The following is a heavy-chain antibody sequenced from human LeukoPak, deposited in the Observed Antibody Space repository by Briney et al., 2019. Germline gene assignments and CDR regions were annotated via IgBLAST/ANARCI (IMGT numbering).Heavy chain of an antibody. CDR3: ARGAGGFGEFDFDY. V-gene: IGHV1-2*02. CDR2: INPNSGGT. CDR1: GYTFTGYY. J-gene: IGHJ4*02. D-gene: IGHD3-10*01. Sequence: GASVKVSCKASGYTFTGYYMHWVRQAPGQGLEWMGWINPNSGGTNYAQKFQGRVTMTRDTSISTAYMELSRLRSDDTGVYFCARGAGGFGEFDFDYWGQGTLVIFSS.